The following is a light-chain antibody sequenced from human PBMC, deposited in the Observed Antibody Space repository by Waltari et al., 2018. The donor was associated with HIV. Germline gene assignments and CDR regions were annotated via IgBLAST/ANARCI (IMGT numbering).Light chain of an antibody. CDR1: QSISSY. CDR3: QQTYNTQFT. V-gene: IGKV1-39*01. Sequence: DIQMTQSPSSLSASVGDRVTITCRASQSISSYLNWYQQKPGKAPKLLIYAASTLQSGVPSRFSGSGPGTDFTLTISSRQPEDIATYDCQQTYNTQFTFGPRTKVNIK. CDR2: AAS. J-gene: IGKJ3*01.